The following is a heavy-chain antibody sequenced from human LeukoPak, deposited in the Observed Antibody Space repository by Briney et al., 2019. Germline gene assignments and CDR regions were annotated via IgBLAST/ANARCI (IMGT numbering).Heavy chain of an antibody. CDR2: ISGSGGST. CDR3: AKAVEYSSSPGGYYFDY. CDR1: GFTFSSYG. V-gene: IGHV3-23*01. D-gene: IGHD6-6*01. Sequence: GGSLRLSCAASGFTFSSYGMSWVRQAPGKGLEWVSGISGSGGSTYYADSVTGRFTISRDNSKNTLYLQMNSLRAEDTAVYYCAKAVEYSSSPGGYYFDYWGQGTLVTVSS. J-gene: IGHJ4*02.